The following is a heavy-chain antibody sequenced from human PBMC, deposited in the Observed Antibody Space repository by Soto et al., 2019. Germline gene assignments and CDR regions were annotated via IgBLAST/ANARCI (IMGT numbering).Heavy chain of an antibody. CDR1: GDTFTSYY. CDR3: ARELKGLSYDSSALF. Sequence: ASVKVSCKASGDTFTSYYMHWVRQAPGQGLEWMGIINPSGGSTSYAQKFQGRVTMTRDTSTSTVYMELSSLRSEDTAVYYCARELKGLSYDSSALFWGQGTLVTVSS. CDR2: INPSGGST. D-gene: IGHD3-22*01. V-gene: IGHV1-46*01. J-gene: IGHJ4*02.